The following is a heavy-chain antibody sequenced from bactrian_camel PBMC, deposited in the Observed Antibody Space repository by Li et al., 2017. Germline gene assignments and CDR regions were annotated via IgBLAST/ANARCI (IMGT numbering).Heavy chain of an antibody. CDR1: QYMSRNCG. J-gene: IGHJ4*01. CDR3: AEAPYRDGFSTKC. V-gene: IGHV3S55*01. Sequence: HVQLVESGGGSVQAGGSLKLSCITSQYMSRNCGEAWHRQIPGKERELVASVSREGTIFYANSVLGRFTVSHDKSKNTAYLQMNDLKPEDTAMYYCAEAPYRDGFSTKCRGQGTQVTVS. D-gene: IGHD4*01. CDR2: VSREGTI.